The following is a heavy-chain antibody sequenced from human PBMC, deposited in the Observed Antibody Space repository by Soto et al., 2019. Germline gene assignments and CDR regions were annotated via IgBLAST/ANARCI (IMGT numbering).Heavy chain of an antibody. D-gene: IGHD3-22*01. Sequence: PSETLSLTCAVSGVSISSSNWWSWVRQPPGKGLEWIGYIYYSGSTYYNPSLKSRVTISVDTSKNQFSLKLSSVTAADTAVYYCARVQGPDSSGYYFDYWGQGTLVTVSS. J-gene: IGHJ4*02. CDR2: IYYSGST. CDR1: GVSISSSNW. CDR3: ARVQGPDSSGYYFDY. V-gene: IGHV4-4*02.